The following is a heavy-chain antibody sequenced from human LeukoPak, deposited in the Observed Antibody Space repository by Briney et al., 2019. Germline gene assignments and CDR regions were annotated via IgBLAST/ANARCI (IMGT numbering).Heavy chain of an antibody. CDR3: ARRDYSSIYYYYGMDV. V-gene: IGHV4-59*08. Sequence: SETLSLTCTVSGGSISNSYWNWIRQPPGKGLEWIGYIYYSGTTNYNPSLRSRVTISVDTSKNQFSLKLSSATAADTAVYYCARRDYSSIYYYYGMDVWGQGTTVTVSS. J-gene: IGHJ6*02. D-gene: IGHD4-11*01. CDR1: GGSISNSY. CDR2: IYYSGTT.